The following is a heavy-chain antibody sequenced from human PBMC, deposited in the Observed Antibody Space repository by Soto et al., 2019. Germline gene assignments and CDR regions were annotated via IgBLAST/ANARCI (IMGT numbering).Heavy chain of an antibody. D-gene: IGHD4-17*01. Sequence: GGSLRLSCLVSGFSFRSFAMSWVRQAPGKGLEWISGISGSGETTYYTDSVKGRFTISRDNSKNTLYLQMNNLRAEDTALYFCARDNGLRWYPNWFDPRGQGTQVTVSS. CDR1: GFSFRSFA. CDR2: ISGSGETT. J-gene: IGHJ5*02. V-gene: IGHV3-23*01. CDR3: ARDNGLRWYPNWFDP.